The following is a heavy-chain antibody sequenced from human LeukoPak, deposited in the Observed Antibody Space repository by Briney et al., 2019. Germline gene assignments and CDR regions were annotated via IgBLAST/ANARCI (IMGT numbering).Heavy chain of an antibody. CDR3: ARSGSSWYEYFQH. Sequence: SETLSLNCTVSGGSISDNYWTWLRQPPGKGLQWIGYMDYSGGANYNPSLKNRITISLDRSKNQFSLKVNSVNAADTAVYYCARSGSSWYEYFQHWGQGTLVTVSS. D-gene: IGHD6-13*01. CDR2: MDYSGGA. CDR1: GGSISDNY. J-gene: IGHJ1*01. V-gene: IGHV4-59*01.